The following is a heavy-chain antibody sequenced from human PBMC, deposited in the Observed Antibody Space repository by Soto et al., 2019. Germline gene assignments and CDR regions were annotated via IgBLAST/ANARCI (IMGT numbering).Heavy chain of an antibody. CDR2: ISGYNGNT. D-gene: IGHD2-8*01. J-gene: IGHJ4*02. CDR3: ARDGRNGGYLDY. CDR1: GYTFTSYG. V-gene: IGHV1-18*01. Sequence: QVQLVQSGAEVKKPGASVKVSCKASGYTFTSYGISWVRQAPGQGLEWMGWISGYNGNTNYAQKFQGGVALTTDTSTGTAYMELRSPRSEDTAVYYCARDGRNGGYLDYWGQGTLVTVSS.